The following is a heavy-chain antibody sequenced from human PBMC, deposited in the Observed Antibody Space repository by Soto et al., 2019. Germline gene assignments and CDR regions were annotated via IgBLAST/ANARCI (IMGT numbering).Heavy chain of an antibody. J-gene: IGHJ5*02. V-gene: IGHV4-34*01. CDR2: INHSGST. Sequence: QVQLQQWGAGLLKPSETLSLTCAVYGGSFSGYYWSWIRQPPGKGLEWIGEINHSGSTNYNPSLKRRVTISVDTSQNQFSLKLSSVTAADTAVYYCARECGRYCRSTSRSWFDPWGQGTLVTVSS. D-gene: IGHD2-2*01. CDR3: ARECGRYCRSTSRSWFDP. CDR1: GGSFSGYY.